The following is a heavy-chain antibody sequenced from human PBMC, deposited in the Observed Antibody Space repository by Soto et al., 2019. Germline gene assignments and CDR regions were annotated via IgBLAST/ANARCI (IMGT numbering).Heavy chain of an antibody. D-gene: IGHD2-2*01. CDR3: ARDHCSSTSCCSSVDEYGMDV. V-gene: IGHV1-18*01. CDR1: GYTFTSYG. J-gene: IGHJ6*02. Sequence: GASVKVSCKASGYTFTSYGISWVRQAPGQGLEWMGWISAYNGNTNYAQKLQGRVTMTTDTSTSTAYMELRSLRSDDTAVYYCARDHCSSTSCCSSVDEYGMDVWGQGTTVTVSS. CDR2: ISAYNGNT.